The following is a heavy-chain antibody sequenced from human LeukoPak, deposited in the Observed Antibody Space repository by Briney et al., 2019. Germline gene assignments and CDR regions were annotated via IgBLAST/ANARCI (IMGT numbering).Heavy chain of an antibody. CDR2: IYPGDSDT. Sequence: GESLKISCKGSGYSFTSYWIGWVRQMPGKGLEWVGIIYPGDSDTSYSPSFQGQVTSSADKSISTAYLQWSSLKASDTAMYYCARIGIAAAIWFDPWGQGTLVTVSS. CDR3: ARIGIAAAIWFDP. J-gene: IGHJ5*02. D-gene: IGHD6-13*01. V-gene: IGHV5-51*01. CDR1: GYSFTSYW.